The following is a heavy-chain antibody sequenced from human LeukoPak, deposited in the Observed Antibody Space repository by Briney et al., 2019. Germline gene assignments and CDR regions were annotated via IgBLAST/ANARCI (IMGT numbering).Heavy chain of an antibody. CDR3: IGRGGMNAGGGGYFFDN. V-gene: IGHV3-9*01. D-gene: IGHD3-16*01. CDR1: GLTFDDYA. J-gene: IGHJ4*02. CDR2: VSWNSGVR. Sequence: GGSLRLSCAASGLTFDDYAMHWVRQVPGKGLEWVAGVSWNSGVRAYADSVKGRFTVSRDNAKNSLYLQMDSLRTEDTAVYFCIGRGGMNAGGGGYFFDNWGQGTLVTVSS.